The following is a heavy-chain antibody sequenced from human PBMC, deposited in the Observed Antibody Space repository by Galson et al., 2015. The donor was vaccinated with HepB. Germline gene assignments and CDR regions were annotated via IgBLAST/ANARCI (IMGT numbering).Heavy chain of an antibody. CDR1: GFTFSSYG. CDR2: ISYDGSNK. CDR3: AKGRVGATTDY. D-gene: IGHD1-26*01. V-gene: IGHV3-30*18. J-gene: IGHJ4*02. Sequence: SLRLSCAASGFTFSSYGMHWVRQAPGKGLEWVAVISYDGSNKYYADSVKGRFTISRDNSKNTLYLQMNSLRAEDTAVYYCAKGRVGATTDYWGQGTLVTVSS.